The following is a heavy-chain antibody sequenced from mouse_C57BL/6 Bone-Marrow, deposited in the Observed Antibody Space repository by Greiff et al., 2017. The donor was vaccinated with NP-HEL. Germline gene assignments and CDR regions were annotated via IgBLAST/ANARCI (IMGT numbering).Heavy chain of an antibody. D-gene: IGHD1-1*01. Sequence: DVKLVESGGGLVQPGGSLKLSCAASGFTFSDYYMYWVRQTPEKRLEWVAYISNGGGSTYYPDTVKGRFTISRDNAKNTLCLQMSRLKSEDTAMYYCARHSPTVAYYAMDYWGQGTSVTVSS. CDR2: ISNGGGST. J-gene: IGHJ4*01. CDR1: GFTFSDYY. V-gene: IGHV5-12*01. CDR3: ARHSPTVAYYAMDY.